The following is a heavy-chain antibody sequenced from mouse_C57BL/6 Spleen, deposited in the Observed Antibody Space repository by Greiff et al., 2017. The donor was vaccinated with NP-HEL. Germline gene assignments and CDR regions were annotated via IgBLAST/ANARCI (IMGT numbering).Heavy chain of an antibody. CDR2: IDPSDSET. D-gene: IGHD1-1*01. CDR3: ARPTGFSCYGSSSWYFDV. J-gene: IGHJ1*03. CDR1: GYTFTSYW. V-gene: IGHV1-52*01. Sequence: QVQLQQPGAELVRPGSSVKLSCKASGYTFTSYWMHWVKQRPIQGLEWIGNIDPSDSETHYNQKFKDKATLTVDKSSSTAYMQLSSLTSEDSAVYYCARPTGFSCYGSSSWYFDVWGTGTTVTVSS.